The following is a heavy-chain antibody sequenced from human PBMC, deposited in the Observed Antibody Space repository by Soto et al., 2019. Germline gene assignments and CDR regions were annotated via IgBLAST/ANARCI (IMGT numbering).Heavy chain of an antibody. Sequence: EVQLLESGGGLVQPGGSLRLSCAVSGFTFSNYAMTWVRQAPGKGLEWVSLMSGNGGRIVYADSVKGRFTISRDNSKNTLYWKMNRLTLEDTAVYYCVKDPVSGGSGGAYFDYWGHGTLVTVSS. J-gene: IGHJ4*01. D-gene: IGHD2-8*02. CDR1: GFTFSNYA. V-gene: IGHV3-23*01. CDR2: MSGNGGRI. CDR3: VKDPVSGGSGGAYFDY.